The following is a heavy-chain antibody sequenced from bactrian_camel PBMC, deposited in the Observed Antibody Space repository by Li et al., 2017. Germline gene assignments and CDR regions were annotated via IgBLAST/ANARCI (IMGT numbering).Heavy chain of an antibody. Sequence: DVQLVESGGGSVQAGESLRLSCVASGFAGSYLYIAWFRQAPGKEREGVAAIDNAGSATYTYAVQGRFTISKDSAKNTLYLQMNNLKVEDTAMYYCVTAVYDYWGQGTQVTVS. V-gene: IGHV3S40*01. CDR1: GFAGSYLY. J-gene: IGHJ4*01. D-gene: IGHD3*01. CDR3: VTAVYDY. CDR2: IDNAGSAT.